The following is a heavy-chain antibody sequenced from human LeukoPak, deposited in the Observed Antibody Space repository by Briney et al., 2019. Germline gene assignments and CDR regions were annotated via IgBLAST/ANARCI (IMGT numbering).Heavy chain of an antibody. V-gene: IGHV3-7*01. CDR3: ARGPSGYHNT. J-gene: IGHJ4*02. CDR1: GFTFSSWW. Sequence: GGSLRLSCAVSGFTFSSWWMTWVRQAPGKGLEWVANIKQDGSEKNYVDSVKGRFTISRDNSKNTLYLQMNSLRAEDTAVYYCARGPSGYHNTGGQGTLVTVSS. D-gene: IGHD5-12*01. CDR2: IKQDGSEK.